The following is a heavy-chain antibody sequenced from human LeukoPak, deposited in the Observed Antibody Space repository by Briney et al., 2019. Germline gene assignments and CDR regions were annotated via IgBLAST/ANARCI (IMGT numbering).Heavy chain of an antibody. CDR3: AKGGSPSCYSSSGY. V-gene: IGHV3-23*01. D-gene: IGHD2-2*01. CDR2: ICGSDGSR. Sequence: GGSLRLSCAASGFTFSTYAMSWVRQAPGKGLEWVSAICGSDGSRYYADSVMGRFTISRDNSKNTLYLQMNSLRGEDTAVYYCAKGGSPSCYSSSGYWGQGTLVTVSS. J-gene: IGHJ4*02. CDR1: GFTFSTYA.